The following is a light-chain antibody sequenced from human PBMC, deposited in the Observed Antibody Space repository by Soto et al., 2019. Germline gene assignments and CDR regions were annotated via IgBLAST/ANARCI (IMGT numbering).Light chain of an antibody. CDR3: QQYNNWPPT. V-gene: IGKV3-15*01. CDR1: QSVSSD. CDR2: XAX. Sequence: EIVMTQSPATLSVSPGERATLSCRASQSVSSDLACYQQKPXEAPRVLXXXAXTRATGIPARFSGSGSWTEFTLTISSLQSEDFAVYYCQQYNNWPPTFGQGTRLEIK. J-gene: IGKJ5*01.